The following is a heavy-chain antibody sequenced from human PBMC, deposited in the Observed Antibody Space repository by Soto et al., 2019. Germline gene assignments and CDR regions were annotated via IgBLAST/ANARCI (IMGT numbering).Heavy chain of an antibody. J-gene: IGHJ6*02. CDR2: IKSKTDGGTT. CDR3: TTDPNQVHYDFWSGYYPPLGMDV. CDR1: GFTFSNAW. Sequence: PGGSLRLSCAASGFTFSNAWMNWVRQAPGKGLEWVGHIKSKTDGGTTDYAAPVKGRFTISRDDSKNTLYLQMNSLKTEDTAVYYCTTDPNQVHYDFWSGYYPPLGMDVWGQGTTVTVSS. D-gene: IGHD3-3*01. V-gene: IGHV3-15*07.